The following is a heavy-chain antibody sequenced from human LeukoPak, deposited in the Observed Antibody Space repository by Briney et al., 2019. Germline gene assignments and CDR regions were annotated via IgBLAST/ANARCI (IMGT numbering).Heavy chain of an antibody. CDR1: GYTFTGYY. V-gene: IGHV1-2*02. Sequence: ASVKVSCKASGYTFTGYYIHWVRQAPGQGLEWMGWINPNSGGTNYAQKFQGRVTMTRDTSISTAYMELSRLRSDDTAVYYCARVGYYYGSSGPFDYWGQGTLVTVSS. J-gene: IGHJ4*02. CDR2: INPNSGGT. D-gene: IGHD3-22*01. CDR3: ARVGYYYGSSGPFDY.